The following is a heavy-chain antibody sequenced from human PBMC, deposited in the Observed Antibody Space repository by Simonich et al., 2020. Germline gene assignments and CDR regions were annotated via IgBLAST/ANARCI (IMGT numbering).Heavy chain of an antibody. CDR3: ARWIAVSGTGAYGMDV. Sequence: EVQLVESGGGLVKPGGSLRLSCAASGFTFSSYSMNWVRQAPGKVLEWVSSISSNSSYIYYADPVKGRFTISRDNAKNSLYLQMNSLRSEDTAVYYCARWIAVSGTGAYGMDVWGQGTTVTVSS. D-gene: IGHD6-19*01. J-gene: IGHJ6*02. CDR1: GFTFSSYS. CDR2: ISSNSSYI. V-gene: IGHV3-21*01.